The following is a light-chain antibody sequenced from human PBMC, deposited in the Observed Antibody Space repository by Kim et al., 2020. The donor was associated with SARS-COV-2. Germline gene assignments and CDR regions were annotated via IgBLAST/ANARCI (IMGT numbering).Light chain of an antibody. CDR1: SSDVGGYDY. CDR3: SSYTTSYTYV. V-gene: IGLV2-14*04. CDR2: DVI. J-gene: IGLJ1*01. Sequence: GQSITISCTGTSSDVGGYDYVSWYQQHPGKAPKFIIYDVIKRPSGVSNRFSGSKSGNTASLTISGLQAEDEADYYCSSYTTSYTYVFGTGTKVTVL.